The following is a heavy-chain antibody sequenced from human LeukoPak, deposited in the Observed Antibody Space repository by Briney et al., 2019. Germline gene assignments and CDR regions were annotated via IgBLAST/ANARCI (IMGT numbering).Heavy chain of an antibody. D-gene: IGHD1-26*01. V-gene: IGHV4-38-2*02. CDR2: IYHSGST. Sequence: SETLSLTCTASGYSISSGYYWGWIRQPPGKGLEWIGSIYHSGSTYYNPSLKSRVTISVDTSKNQFSLKLSSVTAADTAVYYCARGFMGPSFDYWGQGTLVTVSS. J-gene: IGHJ4*02. CDR1: GYSISSGYY. CDR3: ARGFMGPSFDY.